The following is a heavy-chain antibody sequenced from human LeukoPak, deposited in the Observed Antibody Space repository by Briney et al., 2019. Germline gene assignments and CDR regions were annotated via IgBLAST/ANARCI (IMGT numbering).Heavy chain of an antibody. J-gene: IGHJ4*02. CDR1: GDSVTSGGFY. CDR3: ARDMGSSFNPYYFDY. Sequence: PSETLSLTCTVSGDSVTSGGFYWAWLRQPPGKGLEWIATVYYTGSTYYNPSLKSRVTISIDTSKNHFSLKLRSVVAPDTAVYYCARDMGSSFNPYYFDYWGQGTLVTVSS. D-gene: IGHD6-13*01. CDR2: VYYTGST. V-gene: IGHV4-39*02.